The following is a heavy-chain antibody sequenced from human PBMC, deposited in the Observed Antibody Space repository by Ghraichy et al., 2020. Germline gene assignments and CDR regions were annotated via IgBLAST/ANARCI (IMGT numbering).Heavy chain of an antibody. D-gene: IGHD6-13*01. J-gene: IGHJ4*02. CDR1: GFTFSSYW. V-gene: IGHV3-74*01. Sequence: GGSLRLSCAASGFTFSSYWMHWVRQAPGKGLVWVSRINGDGSSTSYADYVKGRFTISRDNAKSTLYLQMNSLRAEDTAVYYCARVPGAAAGMRAFDYWGQGTLVTVSS. CDR3: ARVPGAAAGMRAFDY. CDR2: INGDGSST.